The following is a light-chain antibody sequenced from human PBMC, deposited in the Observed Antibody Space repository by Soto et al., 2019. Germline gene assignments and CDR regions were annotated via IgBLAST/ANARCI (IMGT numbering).Light chain of an antibody. CDR2: DAS. J-gene: IGKJ3*01. CDR1: QSVSDY. V-gene: IGKV3-11*01. Sequence: EIVLTQSPATLSLSPGERATLSCRASQSVSDYLAWYQQKPGQPPRLLIYDASKRATGIPPRFSGSGSTTDFTLTVSSLQPEDFATYYCQQFDDYPFTFGPGTKVDIK. CDR3: QQFDDYPFT.